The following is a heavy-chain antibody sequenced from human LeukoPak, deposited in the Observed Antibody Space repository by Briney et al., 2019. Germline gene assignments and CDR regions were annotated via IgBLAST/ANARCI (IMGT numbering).Heavy chain of an antibody. CDR3: ARAYCSGGSCYSSRGMFDP. CDR1: GGSISSYY. D-gene: IGHD2-15*01. Sequence: SETLSLTCNVSGGSISSYYWSWTRQPPGKGLEWIGYIYYSGSTNYNPSLKSRVTISVDTSKNQFFLKLSSVTAADTAVYYCARAYCSGGSCYSSRGMFDPWGQGTLVTVSS. CDR2: IYYSGST. J-gene: IGHJ5*02. V-gene: IGHV4-59*01.